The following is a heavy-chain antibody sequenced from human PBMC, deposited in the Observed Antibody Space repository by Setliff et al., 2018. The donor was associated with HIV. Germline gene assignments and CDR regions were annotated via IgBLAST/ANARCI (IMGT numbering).Heavy chain of an antibody. J-gene: IGHJ4*02. D-gene: IGHD3-10*01. V-gene: IGHV3-7*03. CDR3: ARETYGFTMVLDY. Sequence: PGGSLRLSCAASGFTVSNYWMSWVRQAPGKGLEWVANINQDGSEKYYVDSVKGRFTISRDNAKNSLYLEMNSLRAEDTAVYYCARETYGFTMVLDYWGQGTLVTVSS. CDR2: INQDGSEK. CDR1: GFTVSNYW.